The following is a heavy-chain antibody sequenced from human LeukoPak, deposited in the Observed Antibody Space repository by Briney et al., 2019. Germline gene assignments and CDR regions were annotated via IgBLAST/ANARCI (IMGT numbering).Heavy chain of an antibody. CDR2: IYYSGST. CDR1: GGSISSYY. CDR3: ARHRERDYYGSGTYGSPFDY. J-gene: IGHJ4*02. Sequence: PSETLSLTCTVSGGSISSYYWSWIRQPPGKGLEWIGYIYYSGSTNYNPSLKSRVTISVDTSKNQFSLKLSSVTAADTAVYYCARHRERDYYGSGTYGSPFDYWGQGTLVTVSS. D-gene: IGHD3-10*01. V-gene: IGHV4-59*01.